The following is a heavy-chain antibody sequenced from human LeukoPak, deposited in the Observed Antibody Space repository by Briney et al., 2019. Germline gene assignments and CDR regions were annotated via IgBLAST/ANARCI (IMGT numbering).Heavy chain of an antibody. J-gene: IGHJ3*02. D-gene: IGHD3-10*01. CDR1: GYTFTGYY. V-gene: IGHV1-2*02. CDR3: ARDAGSGSQLADAFDI. Sequence: ASVKVSCKASGYTFTGYYMHWVRQAPGQGLEWMGWINPNSGGTYYAQKFQGRVTMTRDTSISTAYMELSRLRSDDTAVYYCARDAGSGSQLADAFDIWGQGTMVTVSS. CDR2: INPNSGGT.